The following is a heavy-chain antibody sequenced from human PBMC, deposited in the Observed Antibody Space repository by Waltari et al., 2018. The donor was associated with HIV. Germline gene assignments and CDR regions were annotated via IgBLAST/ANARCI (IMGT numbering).Heavy chain of an antibody. CDR2: IYPSGST. CDR3: ARDNPVAPNWFDP. D-gene: IGHD6-19*01. J-gene: IGHJ5*02. CDR1: GGSISSGSYY. V-gene: IGHV4-61*02. Sequence: QVQLQESGPGLVKPSQTLSLTCTVSGGSISSGSYYWSWIRQPAGKGLEWIGRIYPSGSTNYNPSLKSRVTISVDTSKNHFSLKLSSVTAADTAVYYCARDNPVAPNWFDPWGQGTLVTVSS.